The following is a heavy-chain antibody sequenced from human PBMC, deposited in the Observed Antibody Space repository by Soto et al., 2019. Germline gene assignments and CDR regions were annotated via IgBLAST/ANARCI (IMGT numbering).Heavy chain of an antibody. Sequence: LQESGPGLVKPSETLSLTCSVFGDSISSRSYYWAWIRRPPGRGLEWIASISYTGNTSYNPSLTIRAAISGDTSKNQFSLKLSFVTAADTAVYYCARFSWYDGDSITNYYMDFWGNGATVTVSS. CDR3: ARFSWYDGDSITNYYMDF. CDR2: ISYTGNT. D-gene: IGHD6-13*01. CDR1: GDSISSRSYY. J-gene: IGHJ6*03. V-gene: IGHV4-39*01.